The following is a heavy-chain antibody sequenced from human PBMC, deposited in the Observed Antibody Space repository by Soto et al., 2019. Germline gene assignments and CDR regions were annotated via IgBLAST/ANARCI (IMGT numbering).Heavy chain of an antibody. CDR1: GFTFSDHY. Sequence: RLSCAASGFTFSDHYMDWVRQAPGKGLEWVGRTRNKANSYTTEYAASVKGRFTISRDDSKNSLYLQMNSLKTEDTAVYYCAAGSSSSWPFGMDVWGQGTTVTVSS. D-gene: IGHD6-13*01. CDR3: AAGSSSSWPFGMDV. CDR2: TRNKANSYTT. V-gene: IGHV3-72*01. J-gene: IGHJ6*02.